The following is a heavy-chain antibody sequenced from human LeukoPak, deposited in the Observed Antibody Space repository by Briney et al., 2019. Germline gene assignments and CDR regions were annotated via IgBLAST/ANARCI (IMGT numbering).Heavy chain of an antibody. V-gene: IGHV4-4*02. CDR1: GDSITNSKW. CDR2: IYHSGST. Sequence: VSGDSITNSKWWSWVRQPPGKGLEWVGEIYHSGSTNYRPSFKGRVTISVDKSNNQFSLDLRSVTAADTAVYYCARGAYIGRTFDYWGQGTLVTVSS. CDR3: ARGAYIGRTFDY. J-gene: IGHJ4*02. D-gene: IGHD3-16*01.